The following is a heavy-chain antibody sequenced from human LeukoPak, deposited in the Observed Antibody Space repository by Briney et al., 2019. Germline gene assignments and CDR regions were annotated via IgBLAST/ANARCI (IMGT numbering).Heavy chain of an antibody. CDR1: GFTFSSFG. J-gene: IGHJ4*02. Sequence: GGSLRLSCEASGFTFSSFGMHWVRQAPGKGLEWVAVISYDGSNKYYADSVKGRFTISRDNSKNTLYLQMNSLRAEDTAVYYCAGMGHSSSSYYFDYWGQGTLVTVSS. V-gene: IGHV3-30*19. D-gene: IGHD6-6*01. CDR3: AGMGHSSSSYYFDY. CDR2: ISYDGSNK.